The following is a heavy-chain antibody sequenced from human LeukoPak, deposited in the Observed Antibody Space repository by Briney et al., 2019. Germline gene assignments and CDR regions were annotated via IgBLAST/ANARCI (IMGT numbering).Heavy chain of an antibody. D-gene: IGHD4/OR15-4a*01. Sequence: GGSLRLSCAASGFTFSSYWMSWVRQTPEKGLEWVASIKQDGSEKAYVDSVKGRFTISRDNAKNSLFLQMNTLRAEDTAVYYCARSLRGASNEYWGQGTLVTASS. V-gene: IGHV3-7*03. CDR2: IKQDGSEK. CDR1: GFTFSSYW. CDR3: ARSLRGASNEY. J-gene: IGHJ4*02.